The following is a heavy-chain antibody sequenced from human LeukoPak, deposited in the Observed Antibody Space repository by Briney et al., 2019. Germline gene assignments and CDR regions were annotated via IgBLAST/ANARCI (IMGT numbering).Heavy chain of an antibody. CDR2: IIPIFGTA. Sequence: SVKVSCKASGGTFSGYAISWVRQAPGQGLEWMGGIIPIFGTANYAQKFQGRVTITTDESTSTAYMDLSSLRSEDTAVYYCARTFYGDYDPNYFDSWGQGTLVTVSS. J-gene: IGHJ4*02. D-gene: IGHD4-17*01. CDR3: ARTFYGDYDPNYFDS. CDR1: GGTFSGYA. V-gene: IGHV1-69*05.